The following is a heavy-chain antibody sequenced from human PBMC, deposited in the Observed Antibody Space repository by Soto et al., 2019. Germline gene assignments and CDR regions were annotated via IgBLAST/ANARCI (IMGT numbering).Heavy chain of an antibody. Sequence: PSETLSLTCTVSGGSISSSSYYWGWIRQPPGKGLEWIGSIYYSGSTYYNPSLKSRVTISVDTSKNQFSLKLSSVTAADTAVYYCAGEAAAGTCWFDPWGQGTQVTISS. V-gene: IGHV4-39*01. J-gene: IGHJ5*02. D-gene: IGHD6-13*01. CDR3: AGEAAAGTCWFDP. CDR2: IYYSGST. CDR1: GGSISSSSYY.